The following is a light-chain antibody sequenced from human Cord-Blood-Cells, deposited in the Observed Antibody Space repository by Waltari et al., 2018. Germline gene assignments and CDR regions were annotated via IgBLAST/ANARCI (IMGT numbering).Light chain of an antibody. Sequence: DIQMTQSPSSLSASVGDRVTIPCRASKSISSYLNWYQQKPGKAPKLLMYAASSLQSGVPSRFSDSGSGTDFTLTISSLQPEDFATYYCQQSYSTLYSFSQGTKLEIK. J-gene: IGKJ2*03. CDR2: AAS. CDR1: KSISSY. V-gene: IGKV1-39*01. CDR3: QQSYSTLYS.